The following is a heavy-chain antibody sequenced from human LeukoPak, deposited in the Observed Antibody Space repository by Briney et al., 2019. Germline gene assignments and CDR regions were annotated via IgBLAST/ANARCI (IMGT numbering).Heavy chain of an antibody. CDR2: MNNGPGAT. Sequence: GGSLRLSCAASGFSFSTSPMSWVRQPPGKGLEWVSAMNNGPGATFYRDSVRSRFTISRDDSKSTLYLQMNSLRAEDTGTYYCAKTHYGLLDVWGQGTTVTVSS. J-gene: IGHJ6*02. V-gene: IGHV3-23*01. CDR3: AKTHYGLLDV. CDR1: GFSFSTSP. D-gene: IGHD4-17*01.